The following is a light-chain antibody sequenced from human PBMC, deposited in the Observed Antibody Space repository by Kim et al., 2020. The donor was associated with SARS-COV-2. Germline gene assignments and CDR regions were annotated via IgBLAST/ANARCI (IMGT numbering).Light chain of an antibody. J-gene: IGKJ5*01. V-gene: IGKV1-17*01. CDR3: LQHNNYPIT. CDR2: GAS. Sequence: DIQMTQSPSSLSASVGDRVTITCRASQDIRNDLGWYQQNPGRAPKCLIYGASSLQSGVPSRISGSGSGTEFTLTISSLQPEDFATYFSLQHNNYPITFGQGTRLEIK. CDR1: QDIRND.